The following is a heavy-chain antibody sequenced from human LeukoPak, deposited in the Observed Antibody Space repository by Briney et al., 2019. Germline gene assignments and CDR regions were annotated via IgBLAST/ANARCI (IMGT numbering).Heavy chain of an antibody. Sequence: GASVKVSCKASGYTFTSYGISWVRQAPGQGLEWMGWFNPDSGGTNYAQKFQGRVTMTRDTSISTAYMELSRLRSDDTAVYYCARVDDRGHYYDSSGPRKLFDYWGQGTLVTVSS. D-gene: IGHD3-22*01. CDR2: FNPDSGGT. V-gene: IGHV1-2*02. J-gene: IGHJ4*02. CDR3: ARVDDRGHYYDSSGPRKLFDY. CDR1: GYTFTSYG.